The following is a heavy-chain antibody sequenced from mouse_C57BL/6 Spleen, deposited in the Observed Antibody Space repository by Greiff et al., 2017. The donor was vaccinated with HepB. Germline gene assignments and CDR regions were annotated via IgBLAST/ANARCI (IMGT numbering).Heavy chain of an antibody. D-gene: IGHD1-1*01. CDR3: ARAGGSSYLYWYFDV. J-gene: IGHJ1*03. V-gene: IGHV1-52*01. Sequence: VQLQQPGAELVRPGSSVKLSCKASGYTFTSYWMHWVKQRPIQGLEWIGNIDPSDSETHYNQKFKDKATLTVDKSSSTAYMQLSSLTSEDSAVYYCARAGGSSYLYWYFDVWGTGTTVTVSS. CDR2: IDPSDSET. CDR1: GYTFTSYW.